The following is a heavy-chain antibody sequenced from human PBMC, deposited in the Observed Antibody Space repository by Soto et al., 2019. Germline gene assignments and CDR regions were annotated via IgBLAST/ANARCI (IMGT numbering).Heavy chain of an antibody. CDR1: GFTFSSYS. CDR3: ARDSLASAWGDYGKFTRAGGRRNKRRDDY. Sequence: HPGGSLRLSCAASGFTFSSYSMNWVRQAPGKGLEWVSYISSSSSTIYYADSVKGRFTISRDNAKNSLYLQMNSLRDEDTAVYYCARDSLASAWGDYGKFTRAGGRRNKRRDDYWGQGTLVTVSS. D-gene: IGHD4-17*01. V-gene: IGHV3-48*02. CDR2: ISSSSSTI. J-gene: IGHJ4*02.